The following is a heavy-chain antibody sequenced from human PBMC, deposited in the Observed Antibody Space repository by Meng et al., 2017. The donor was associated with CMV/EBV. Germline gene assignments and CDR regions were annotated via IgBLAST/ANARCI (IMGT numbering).Heavy chain of an antibody. CDR2: INPNSGGT. J-gene: IGHJ6*02. Sequence: ASMKVSCKASGYTFTGYYMHWVRQAPGQGLEWMGWINPNSGGTNYAQKFQGRVTMTRDTSISTAYMELSRLRSDDTAVYYCARGGVTIFGVARGYYYGMDVWGQGTTVTVSS. CDR1: GYTFTGYY. V-gene: IGHV1-2*02. CDR3: ARGGVTIFGVARGYYYGMDV. D-gene: IGHD3-3*01.